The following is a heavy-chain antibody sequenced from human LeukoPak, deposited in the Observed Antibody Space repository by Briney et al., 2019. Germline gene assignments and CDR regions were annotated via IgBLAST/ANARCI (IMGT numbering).Heavy chain of an antibody. CDR2: ISYDGSNK. Sequence: GGSLRLSCAASGFTFSNAWMSWVRQAPGKGLEWVAVISYDGSNKYYADSVKGRFTISRDNSKNTLYLQMNSLRAEDMALYYCAKGHDYSNYIFDYWGQGTLVTVSS. J-gene: IGHJ4*02. V-gene: IGHV3-30*18. D-gene: IGHD4-11*01. CDR1: GFTFSNAW. CDR3: AKGHDYSNYIFDY.